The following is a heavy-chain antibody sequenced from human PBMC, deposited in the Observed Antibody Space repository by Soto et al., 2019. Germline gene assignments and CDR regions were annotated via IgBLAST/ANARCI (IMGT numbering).Heavy chain of an antibody. CDR3: ARHSYYSNPLRFDP. J-gene: IGHJ5*02. CDR2: IYYSGST. Sequence: SETLSLTCTVSGGSISSYYWSWIRQPPGKGLEWIGYIYYSGSTNYDPSLKSRVTISVDTSKNQFSLRLSSVTAAETAVYYCARHSYYSNPLRFDPWGQGTLVTVSS. CDR1: GGSISSYY. V-gene: IGHV4-59*08. D-gene: IGHD4-4*01.